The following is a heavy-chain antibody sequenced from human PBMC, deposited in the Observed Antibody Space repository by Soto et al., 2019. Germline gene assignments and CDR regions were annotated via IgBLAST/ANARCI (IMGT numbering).Heavy chain of an antibody. J-gene: IGHJ6*02. CDR2: IKSKTDGGTT. CDR3: ANSQWEHDV. Sequence: PVGSLRLSCAASGLTFSNAWMSWVRQAPGKGLEWVGRIKSKTDGGTTDYAAPVKGRFTISRDNSKNTLYLQMNSLRAEDTAVYYCANSQWEHDVWGQGTTVTVS. V-gene: IGHV3-15*01. CDR1: GLTFSNAW. D-gene: IGHD1-26*01.